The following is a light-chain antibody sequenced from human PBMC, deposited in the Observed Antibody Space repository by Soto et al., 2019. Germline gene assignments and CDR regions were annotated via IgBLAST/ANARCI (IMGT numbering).Light chain of an antibody. CDR3: QQRSKWPVT. J-gene: IGKJ4*01. CDR2: DAS. CDR1: QSISEF. Sequence: IVFTQSPATLSLSPWERATLSCRASQSISEFLAWYQQKPGQAPRLLIYDASNRATGTPARFSGSGSGTDFTLTISSLEAEDFALYYCQQRSKWPVTFGGGTKVDTK. V-gene: IGKV3-11*01.